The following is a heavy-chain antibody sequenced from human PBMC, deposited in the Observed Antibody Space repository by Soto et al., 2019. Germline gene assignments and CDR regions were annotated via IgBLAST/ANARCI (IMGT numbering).Heavy chain of an antibody. V-gene: IGHV1-69*13. CDR1: GGTFSSYA. CDR2: IIPIFGTA. J-gene: IGHJ6*02. D-gene: IGHD2-15*01. Sequence: GASVKVSCKASGGTFSSYAISWVRQAPGQGLEWMGGIIPIFGTANYAQKFQGRVTITADESTSTAYMELSSLRSEDTAVYYRARRGVTVVSSPWYYYYGMDVWGQGTTVTVSS. CDR3: ARRGVTVVSSPWYYYYGMDV.